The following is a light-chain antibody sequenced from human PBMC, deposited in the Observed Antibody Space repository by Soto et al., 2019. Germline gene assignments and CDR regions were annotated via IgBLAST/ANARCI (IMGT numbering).Light chain of an antibody. Sequence: DIQMTQSPSSLSASVEDRVIITCRASQSISNHLNWYQQKPGKAPKLLIFAASTLQSGVPSRFSGSGSETEFTLTITSLQPEDSATYYCQQRNSYPRTFGQGTKVDIK. J-gene: IGKJ2*01. CDR3: QQRNSYPRT. CDR1: QSISNH. CDR2: AAS. V-gene: IGKV1-17*01.